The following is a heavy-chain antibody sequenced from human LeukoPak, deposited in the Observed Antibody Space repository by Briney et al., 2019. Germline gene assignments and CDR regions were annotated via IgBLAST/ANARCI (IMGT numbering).Heavy chain of an antibody. CDR3: AREEDVKVVIIHALFDY. V-gene: IGHV3-21*01. CDR1: GFTFSSYS. J-gene: IGHJ4*02. CDR2: ISSSSSYI. D-gene: IGHD3-3*01. Sequence: GGSLRLSCAASGFTFSSYSMNWVRQAPGKGLEWVSSISSSSSYIYYADSVKGRFTISRDNAKNSLYLQMNSLRAEDTAVYYCAREEDVKVVIIHALFDYWGQGTLVTVSS.